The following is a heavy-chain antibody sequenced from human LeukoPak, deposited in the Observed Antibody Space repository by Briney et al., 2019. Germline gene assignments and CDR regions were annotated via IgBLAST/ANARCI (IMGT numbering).Heavy chain of an antibody. CDR3: ARGRSGWHYYYGMDV. CDR2: IYYSGST. J-gene: IGHJ6*02. V-gene: IGHV4-59*01. Sequence: PSETLSLTCTVSGGSISSYYWSWIRQPPGKGLEWTGYIYYSGSTNYNPSLKSRVTISVDTSKNQFSLKLSSVTAADTAVYYCARGRSGWHYYYGMDVWGQGTTVTVSS. CDR1: GGSISSYY. D-gene: IGHD6-19*01.